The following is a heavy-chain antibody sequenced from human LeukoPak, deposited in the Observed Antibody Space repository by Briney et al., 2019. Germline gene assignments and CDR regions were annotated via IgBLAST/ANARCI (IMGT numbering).Heavy chain of an antibody. CDR2: IYYSGST. V-gene: IGHV4-59*01. CDR3: ASARLVGATRGAFDI. CDR1: GRPISSYY. Sequence: SEPLSLTCTVSGRPISSYYWSWIRQPPRKRLDWFGYIYYSGSTNYNPSLKSRVTISVDTSKNQFSLKLSSVTAADTAVYYCASARLVGATRGAFDIWGQGTMVTVSS. D-gene: IGHD1-26*01. J-gene: IGHJ3*02.